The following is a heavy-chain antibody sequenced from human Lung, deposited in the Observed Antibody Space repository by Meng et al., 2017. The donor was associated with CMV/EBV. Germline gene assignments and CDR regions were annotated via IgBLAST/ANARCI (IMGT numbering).Heavy chain of an antibody. CDR3: ARMNMASEWGATHGMDV. Sequence: SXTXSLXCAISGASVSTNSAAWNWIRQSPSRGLEWLGRTYYRSKWYNDYAVSVKGRISINPDATKNQFSLQLNSVAPEDTAVYYCARMNMASEWGATHGMDVXGQGXTVTVSS. CDR2: TYYRSKWYN. V-gene: IGHV6-1*01. D-gene: IGHD4/OR15-4a*01. CDR1: GASVSTNSAA. J-gene: IGHJ6*02.